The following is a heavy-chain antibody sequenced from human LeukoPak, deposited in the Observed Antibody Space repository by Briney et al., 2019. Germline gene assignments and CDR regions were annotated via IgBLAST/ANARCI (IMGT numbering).Heavy chain of an antibody. V-gene: IGHV4-39*01. CDR2: IYYSGST. CDR3: ARRPTLIAVAGSFDY. J-gene: IGHJ4*02. Sequence: SETLSLTCTVSGGSISSSSYYWGWIRQPPGKGLEWIGSIYYSGSTYYNPSLKSRVTISVDTFKNQFSLKLSSVTAADTAVYYCARRPTLIAVAGSFDYWGQGTLVTVSS. D-gene: IGHD6-19*01. CDR1: GGSISSSSYY.